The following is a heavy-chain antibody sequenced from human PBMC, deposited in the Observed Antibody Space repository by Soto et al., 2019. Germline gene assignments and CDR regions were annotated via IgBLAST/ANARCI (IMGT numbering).Heavy chain of an antibody. CDR3: ARGRNGDY. V-gene: IGHV1-18*01. J-gene: IGHJ4*02. Sequence: QVHLVQSGAEVKKPGASVKVSCKGSGYTFTSYGITWVRQAPGQGLEWIGWISTHNGNTDYAQKLQGRVTVTRDISTSQAYMELRSLRSDDTAVYFCARGRNGDYWGQGALV. D-gene: IGHD1-1*01. CDR2: ISTHNGNT. CDR1: GYTFTSYG.